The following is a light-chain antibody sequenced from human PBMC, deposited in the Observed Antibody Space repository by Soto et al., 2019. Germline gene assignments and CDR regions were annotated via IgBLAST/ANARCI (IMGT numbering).Light chain of an antibody. J-gene: IGLJ1*01. V-gene: IGLV2-14*01. CDR2: EVS. Sequence: SLLTQPASVSGSPGQSITISCTGTNSDVGGYNYVSWYQQHPGKAPELMIYEVSHRPSGVSNRFSGSKSDNTASLTISGLQAEDEADYYCSSYTSISTLDVFGTGTKVTVL. CDR1: NSDVGGYNY. CDR3: SSYTSISTLDV.